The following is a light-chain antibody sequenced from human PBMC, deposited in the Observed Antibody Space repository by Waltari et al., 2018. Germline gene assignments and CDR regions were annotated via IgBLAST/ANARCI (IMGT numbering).Light chain of an antibody. CDR1: QSVTNY. V-gene: IGKV3-11*01. Sequence: DIVLTQSPAILSLSPGERASLSCRASQSVTNYLAWYQQKPGQAPRLLIYDTSNRATGSPARFSGSGFGTDVTLTISSLEPEDFAVYYCQQRRDRHLTFGGGTKVEIK. CDR3: QQRRDRHLT. J-gene: IGKJ4*01. CDR2: DTS.